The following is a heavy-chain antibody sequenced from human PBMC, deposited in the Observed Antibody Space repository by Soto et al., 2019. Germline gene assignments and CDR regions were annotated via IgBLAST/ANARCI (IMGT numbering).Heavy chain of an antibody. J-gene: IGHJ4*02. D-gene: IGHD3-9*01. CDR3: ARATPDYDILTGYYSVDY. V-gene: IGHV3-33*01. CDR2: IWYDGRNK. Sequence: GGSMRLSCAASGFTFRSYGMHGVRQAPGKGLAWVAFIWYDGRNKYYADSVKGRFTISRDNSKNTLYLQMNSLRAEDTAVYYCARATPDYDILTGYYSVDYCGQGTLVTVSS. CDR1: GFTFRSYG.